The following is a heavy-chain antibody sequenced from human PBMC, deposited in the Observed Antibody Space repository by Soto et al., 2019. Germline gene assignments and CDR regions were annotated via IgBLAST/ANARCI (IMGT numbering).Heavy chain of an antibody. CDR3: APLSVSLSGPYGIHV. D-gene: IGHD2-15*01. CDR2: MFYSGLT. J-gene: IGHJ6*02. CDR1: GYSVSSSDYY. Sequence: QLHLQELGPGLVKPSETLSLTCSVSGYSVSSSDYYWAWIRQPPGKRLAWIGSMFYSGLTYYNPSPNTRVTLSLVKSKNQFSVRLTSVTAADPAVYYCAPLSVSLSGPYGIHVWGQGTTVTVSS. V-gene: IGHV4-39*01.